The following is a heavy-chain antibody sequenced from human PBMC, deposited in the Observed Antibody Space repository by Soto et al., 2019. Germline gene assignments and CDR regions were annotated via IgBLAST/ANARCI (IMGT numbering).Heavy chain of an antibody. CDR3: ARMASFGTLNWFDP. CDR1: GYTFINYD. J-gene: IGHJ5*02. Sequence: QVQLVQSGAEVKEPGASVRVSCKASGYTFINYDISWVRQATGQGLEWMGWMNPGRAKAGYANKFQGRVTMTRDASTSTAHLELSSLTSEDTAVYYCARMASFGTLNWFDPWGQGTLVTVSS. D-gene: IGHD3-16*01. CDR2: MNPGRAKA. V-gene: IGHV1-8*02.